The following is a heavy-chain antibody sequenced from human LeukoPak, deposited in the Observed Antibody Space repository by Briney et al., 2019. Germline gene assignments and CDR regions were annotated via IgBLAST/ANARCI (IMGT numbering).Heavy chain of an antibody. CDR2: ISDDGERK. V-gene: IGHV3-30*18. J-gene: IGHJ4*02. CDR3: AKDLSGHWCIDY. D-gene: IGHD4/OR15-4a*01. CDR1: GFTFSNYY. Sequence: GGSLRLSCVASGFTFSNYYMHWVRQAPGKGLEWVAIISDDGERKFYADSVRGRITVSRDKSKNTLFLQMNSLRADDTAVYFCAKDLSGHWCIDYWGQGTLVTVSS.